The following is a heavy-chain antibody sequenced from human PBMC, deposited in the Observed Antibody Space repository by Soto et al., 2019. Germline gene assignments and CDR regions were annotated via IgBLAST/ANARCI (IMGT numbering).Heavy chain of an antibody. D-gene: IGHD3-16*01. CDR3: ARGRLRFPY. J-gene: IGHJ4*02. Sequence: AQLLESGGGLVQPGGSLRLSCAASGFTFSSYGMSWVRQAPGKGLEWVLGITETGGSTFYGDSAKGRFTISRDNSKSTLYLQMNSLRAEDTAIYYCARGRLRFPYWGQGTVVTVSS. V-gene: IGHV3-23*01. CDR2: ITETGGST. CDR1: GFTFSSYG.